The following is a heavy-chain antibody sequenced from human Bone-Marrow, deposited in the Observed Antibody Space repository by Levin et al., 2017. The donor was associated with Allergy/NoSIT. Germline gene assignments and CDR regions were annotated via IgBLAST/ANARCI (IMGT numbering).Heavy chain of an antibody. CDR1: GFPFSTFS. D-gene: IGHD5-18*01. V-gene: IGHV3-23*01. CDR2: ISGPGHNT. Sequence: GESLKISCAASGFPFSTFSMSWVRQAPGRGLEWVSAISGPGHNTYYADSVKGRFTISRDNSGNTLYLQLHSLRIEDSAIYFCARGATDDSAWDTPLFDFWGQGTLVSVSS. J-gene: IGHJ4*02. CDR3: ARGATDDSAWDTPLFDF.